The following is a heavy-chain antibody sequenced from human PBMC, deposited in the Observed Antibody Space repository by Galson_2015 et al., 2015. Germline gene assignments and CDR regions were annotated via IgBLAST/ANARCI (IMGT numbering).Heavy chain of an antibody. V-gene: IGHV3-49*04. CDR2: IRSKTYGGTT. J-gene: IGHJ4*02. CDR3: SRARRYCSGGNCYSATYFDY. Sequence: SLRLSCAASGFTFGDYAISWVRRAPGKGLEWVSFIRSKTYGGTTEYAASVKGRFTISRDDSKSLAYLQMDSLKTEDTAVYYCSRARRYCSGGNCYSATYFDYWGQGALVTVSS. D-gene: IGHD2-15*01. CDR1: GFTFGDYA.